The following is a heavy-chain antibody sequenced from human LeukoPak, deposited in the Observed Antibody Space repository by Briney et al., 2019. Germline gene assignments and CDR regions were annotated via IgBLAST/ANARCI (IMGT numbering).Heavy chain of an antibody. J-gene: IGHJ4*02. CDR3: ARAKSGWASDY. CDR1: GFTLSNSS. D-gene: IGHD6-19*01. Sequence: GGSLRLSCVVSGFTLSNSSMSWVRQAPGKGLEWVSSISSHRSIYAESVRGRFTISRDTAKNSLHLQMNSLRAEDSALYYCARAKSGWASDYWGQGTLVTVSA. CDR2: ISSHRSI. V-gene: IGHV3-69-1*01.